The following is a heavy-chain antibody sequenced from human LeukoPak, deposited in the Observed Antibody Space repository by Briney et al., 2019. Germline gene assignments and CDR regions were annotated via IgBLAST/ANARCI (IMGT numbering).Heavy chain of an antibody. CDR1: GGSISSYY. J-gene: IGHJ6*03. CDR2: IYYSGST. CDR3: ARGYSSGWSYYYYYMDV. Sequence: PSETLSLTCTVSGGSISSYYRSWIRQPPGQGLEWIGYIYYSGSTNYNPSLKSRVTISVDTSKNQFSLKLSSVTAADTAVYYCARGYSSGWSYYYYYMDVWGKGPRSPSP. D-gene: IGHD6-19*01. V-gene: IGHV4-59*01.